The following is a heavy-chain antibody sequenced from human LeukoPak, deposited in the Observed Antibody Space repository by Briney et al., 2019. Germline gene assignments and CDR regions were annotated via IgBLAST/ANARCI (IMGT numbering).Heavy chain of an antibody. CDR3: ARDAFYRLIYFDY. CDR2: IYYSGST. Sequence: SETLSLTCTVSGGSISSSSYYWGWIRQPPGKGLEWIGSIYYSGSTYYNPSLKSRVTISVDTSKNQFSLKLSSVTAADTAVYYCARDAFYRLIYFDYWGQGTLVTVSS. CDR1: GGSISSSSYY. J-gene: IGHJ4*02. D-gene: IGHD2-21*02. V-gene: IGHV4-39*07.